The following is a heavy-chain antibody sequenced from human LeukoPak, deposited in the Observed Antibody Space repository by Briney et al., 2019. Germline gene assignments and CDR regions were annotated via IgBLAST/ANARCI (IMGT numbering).Heavy chain of an antibody. CDR2: IYYSGST. J-gene: IGHJ3*02. CDR3: ARVTIGIAAAGRDHDAFDI. V-gene: IGHV4-39*07. CDR1: GGSISSSSYY. D-gene: IGHD6-13*01. Sequence: SETLSLTCTVSGGSISSSSYYWGWIRQPPGKGLEWIGSIYYSGSTYYNPSLKSRVTISVDMSKNQYSLKLSSVTAADTAVYYCARVTIGIAAAGRDHDAFDIWGQGTMVTVSS.